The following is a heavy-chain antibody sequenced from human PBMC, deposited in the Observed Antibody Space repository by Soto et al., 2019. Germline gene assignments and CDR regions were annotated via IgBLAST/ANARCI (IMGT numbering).Heavy chain of an antibody. Sequence: GGSLRLSCAASGFTFSSYWMSWVRQAPGKGLEWVANIKQDGSEKYYVDSVKGRFTISRDNAKNSLYLQMNSLRAEDTAVYYCARVWQLVWEYYFDYWGQGTLVTVSS. CDR2: IKQDGSEK. V-gene: IGHV3-7*01. D-gene: IGHD6-6*01. J-gene: IGHJ4*02. CDR1: GFTFSSYW. CDR3: ARVWQLVWEYYFDY.